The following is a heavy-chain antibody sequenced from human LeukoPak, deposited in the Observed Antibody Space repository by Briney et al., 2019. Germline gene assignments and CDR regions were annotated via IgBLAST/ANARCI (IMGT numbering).Heavy chain of an antibody. CDR2: ISGSGGST. J-gene: IGHJ4*02. V-gene: IGHV3-23*01. D-gene: IGHD3-10*01. CDR1: GFTFSSYG. CDR3: AKDRIWFGELLYTPQTSDLDY. Sequence: PGGSLRLSCAASGFTFSSYGMSWVRQAPGKGLEWVSAISGSGGSTYYADSVKGRFTISRDNSKNTLYLQMNSLRAEDTAVYYCAKDRIWFGELLYTPQTSDLDYWGQGTLVTVSS.